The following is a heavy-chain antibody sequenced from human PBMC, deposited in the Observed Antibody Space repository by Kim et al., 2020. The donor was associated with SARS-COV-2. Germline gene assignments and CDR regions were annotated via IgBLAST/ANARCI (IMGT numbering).Heavy chain of an antibody. CDR2: IYYSGST. V-gene: IGHV4-31*03. CDR1: GGSISSGGYY. Sequence: SETLSLTCTVSGGSISSGGYYWSWIRQHPGKGLEWIGYIYYSGSTYYNPSLKSRVTISVDTSKNQFSLKLSSVTAADTAVYYCARGGLFELYSSSSPGPIHVVDIWGQGTMVTVSS. J-gene: IGHJ3*02. CDR3: ARGGLFELYSSSSPGPIHVVDI. D-gene: IGHD6-6*01.